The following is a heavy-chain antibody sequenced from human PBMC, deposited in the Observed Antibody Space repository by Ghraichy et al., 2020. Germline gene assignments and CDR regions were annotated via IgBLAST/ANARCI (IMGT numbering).Heavy chain of an antibody. CDR3: VRPREPYSDNSGYVNYNYYYDMDV. V-gene: IGHV3-21*01. D-gene: IGHD3-22*01. Sequence: GGSLRLSCAASGFTFSTYNMIWVRQAPGMGLEWVSSITSNSNHIYYVASVKGRFTISRDNAKNSVYLQMNSLRAEDTAVYYCVRPREPYSDNSGYVNYNYYYDMDVWGQGTTVTVSS. J-gene: IGHJ6*02. CDR2: ITSNSNHI. CDR1: GFTFSTYN.